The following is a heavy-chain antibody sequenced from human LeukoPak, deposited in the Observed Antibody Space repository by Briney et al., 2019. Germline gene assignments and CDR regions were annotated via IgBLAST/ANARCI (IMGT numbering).Heavy chain of an antibody. CDR2: IIPIFGTA. CDR1: GGTFSSYA. CDR3: ARDLTLSSSTTQY. Sequence: SVKVSCKASGGTFSSYAISWVRQAPGQGLEWMGGIIPIFGTANYAQKFQGRVTMTRDMSTSTVYMELSNLRSEGTAVYYCARDLTLSSSTTQYWGQGTLVTVSS. J-gene: IGHJ4*02. V-gene: IGHV1-69*05. D-gene: IGHD2-2*01.